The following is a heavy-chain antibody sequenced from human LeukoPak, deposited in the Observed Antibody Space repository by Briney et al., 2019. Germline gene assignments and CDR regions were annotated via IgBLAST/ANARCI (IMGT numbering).Heavy chain of an antibody. D-gene: IGHD4-17*01. J-gene: IGHJ3*02. CDR1: GGSISSYY. V-gene: IGHV4-4*07. CDR2: IYTSGST. Sequence: PSETLSLTCTVSGGSISSYYWSWIRQPAGKGLEWIGRIYTSGSTNYNPSLKSRVTMSVDTSKNQFSLKLSSVTAADTAVYYCARDNPGPTTVTTYDAFDIWGQGTMVTISS. CDR3: ARDNPGPTTVTTYDAFDI.